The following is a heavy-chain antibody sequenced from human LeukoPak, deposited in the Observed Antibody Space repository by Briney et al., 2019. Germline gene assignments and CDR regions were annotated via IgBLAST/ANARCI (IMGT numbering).Heavy chain of an antibody. CDR2: IYPGDSNS. CDR3: ARRATYCGGRTCELDI. Sequence: GESLKISCQGSGYSFNSYWIGWVRQMPGKGLEWMGIIYPGDSNSRYIPSFQGQVTISADKSISTAYLQWSSLKASDTAMYYCARRATYCGGRTCELDIWGQGTMVTVSS. V-gene: IGHV5-51*01. J-gene: IGHJ3*02. CDR1: GYSFNSYW. D-gene: IGHD2-15*01.